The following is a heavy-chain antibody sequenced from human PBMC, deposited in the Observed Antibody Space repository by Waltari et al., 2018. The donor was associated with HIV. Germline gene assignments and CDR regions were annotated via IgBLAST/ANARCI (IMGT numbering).Heavy chain of an antibody. J-gene: IGHJ4*02. CDR3: ARGNDYYDSSGYYSIDY. V-gene: IGHV1-69*01. CDR1: GGTFSSYA. CDR2: IIPIFGTA. Sequence: QVQLVQSGAEVKKPGSSVKVSCKASGGTFSSYAISWVRQAPGQGLEWMGGIIPIFGTANYAQKFQGRVTITADESTSTAYMELSSLRSEDTAVYYCARGNDYYDSSGYYSIDYWGQGTLVTVSS. D-gene: IGHD3-22*01.